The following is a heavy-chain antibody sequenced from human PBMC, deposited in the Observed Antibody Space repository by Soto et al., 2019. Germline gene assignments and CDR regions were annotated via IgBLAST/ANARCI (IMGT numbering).Heavy chain of an antibody. J-gene: IGHJ4*02. CDR1: GFTFGDYA. V-gene: IGHV3-49*03. Sequence: PGGSLRLSCTTSGFTFGDYAMSWFRQAPGKGLEWIGYIRSNTYGGTTEYAASVKGRFTISRDDSKRAAHLQMNSLETEDTAVYFCARRKYLDYWGQGTLVTVSS. CDR2: IRSNTYGGTT. CDR3: ARRKYLDY. D-gene: IGHD6-6*01.